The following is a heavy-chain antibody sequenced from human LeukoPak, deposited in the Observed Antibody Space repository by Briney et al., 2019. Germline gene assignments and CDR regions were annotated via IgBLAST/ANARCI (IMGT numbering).Heavy chain of an antibody. J-gene: IGHJ4*02. D-gene: IGHD1-26*01. V-gene: IGHV3-33*01. CDR2: IWYDGSNK. Sequence: GGSLRLSCAACGFTFSSYGMHWVRQAPGKGVEGVADIWYDGSNKYYGDSVKGRFTISRDNSKNTVYLQMTSLRAEDTAVYYCARGPSGSYYGGVSDYWGRGTLVTVSS. CDR1: GFTFSSYG. CDR3: ARGPSGSYYGGVSDY.